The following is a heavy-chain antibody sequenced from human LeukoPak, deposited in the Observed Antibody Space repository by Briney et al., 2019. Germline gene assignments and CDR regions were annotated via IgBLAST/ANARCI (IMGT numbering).Heavy chain of an antibody. D-gene: IGHD3-10*02. CDR2: ITPTGGST. J-gene: IGHJ3*02. V-gene: IGHV1-46*01. Sequence: ASVKVSCKASGDTFTNYYMHWVRQAPGQGLEWMGIITPTGGSTSYAQKFQGRVTMTEDTSTDTAYMELSSLKSEDTAVYYCASGYWDSSAYYYVRDVFDIWGQGTTVTISS. CDR1: GDTFTNYY. CDR3: ASGYWDSSAYYYVRDVFDI.